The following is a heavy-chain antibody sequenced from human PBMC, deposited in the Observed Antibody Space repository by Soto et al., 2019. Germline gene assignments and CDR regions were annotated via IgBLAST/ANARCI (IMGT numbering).Heavy chain of an antibody. V-gene: IGHV3-30-3*01. Sequence: QVQLVESGGGVVQPGRSLRLSCAASGFSFSTNAMNWVRQAPGKGLEWVAVISYDGSNKCYADSVKGRFTISRDNSKNTLYLQMNRLRAEDTAVYYCVRGGDSSGYYYRQYFQPWGQGTLVTVSS. CDR1: GFSFSTNA. CDR2: ISYDGSNK. J-gene: IGHJ1*01. D-gene: IGHD3-22*01. CDR3: VRGGDSSGYYYRQYFQP.